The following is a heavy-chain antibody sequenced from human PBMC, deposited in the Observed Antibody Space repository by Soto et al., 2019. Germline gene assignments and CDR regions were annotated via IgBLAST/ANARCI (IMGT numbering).Heavy chain of an antibody. CDR2: ISAYNGNT. D-gene: IGHD3-10*01. V-gene: IGHV1-18*01. CDR3: ARDPNYYGSGTKGNWFDP. CDR1: GYTFTSYG. J-gene: IGHJ5*02. Sequence: GASVKVSCKASGYTFTSYGISWVRQAPGQGLEWMGWISAYNGNTNYAQKLQGRVTMTTDTSTSTAYMELRSLRSDDTAVYYCARDPNYYGSGTKGNWFDPWGQGTLVTVSS.